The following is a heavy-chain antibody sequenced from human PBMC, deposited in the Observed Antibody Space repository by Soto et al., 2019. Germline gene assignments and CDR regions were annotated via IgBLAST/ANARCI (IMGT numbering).Heavy chain of an antibody. D-gene: IGHD3-9*01. J-gene: IGHJ6*02. V-gene: IGHV1-2*02. CDR1: GNIFTGYH. CDR3: ARDARGTRGFDEMDI. CDR2: INPNSGDT. Sequence: ASVKVSCKASGNIFTGYHIHWVRQAPGRGLEWMGWINPNSGDTEYAQNFQGRVTMTRDTSFNLVYMEMSGLMSDDTAVYYCARDARGTRGFDEMDIWGQGTTVTVSS.